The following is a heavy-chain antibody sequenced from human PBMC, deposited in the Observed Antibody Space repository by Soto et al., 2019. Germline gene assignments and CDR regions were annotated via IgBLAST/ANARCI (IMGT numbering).Heavy chain of an antibody. V-gene: IGHV1-8*01. D-gene: IGHD3-9*01. CDR1: GYTFTNYD. J-gene: IGHJ4*02. CDR3: VRLPHTVDVLTGRSVYNEY. CDR2: MNPNSGNT. Sequence: QVQLVQSGAEVKKPGASVKVSCKASGYTFTNYDINWVRHATGQGLEWMGWMNPNSGNTGSAQKFQRRFTMTRDNSINTAYMELSFLISDDTAVYYCVRLPHTVDVLTGRSVYNEYWGPGTLGTVSS.